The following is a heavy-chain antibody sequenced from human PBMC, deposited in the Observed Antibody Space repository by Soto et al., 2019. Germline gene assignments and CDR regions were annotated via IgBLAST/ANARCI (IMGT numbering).Heavy chain of an antibody. CDR2: ISYDGSNK. CDR3: AKRNGHYGMDV. Sequence: SGGGVVQPGRSLRLSCAASGFTFSSYGMHWVRQAPGKGLEWVAVISYDGSNKYYADSVKGRFTISRDNSKNTLYLQMNSLRAEDTAVYYCAKRNGHYGMDVWGQGTTVTVSS. V-gene: IGHV3-30*18. J-gene: IGHJ6*02. D-gene: IGHD2-8*01. CDR1: GFTFSSYG.